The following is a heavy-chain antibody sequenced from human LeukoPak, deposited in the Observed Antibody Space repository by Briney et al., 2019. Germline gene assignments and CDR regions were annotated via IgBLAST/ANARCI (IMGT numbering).Heavy chain of an antibody. J-gene: IGHJ4*02. CDR2: INPNSGGT. CDR1: GYTFTGYY. D-gene: IGHD2-2*02. CDR3: ATLGYCSSTSCYTVDY. V-gene: IGHV1-2*02. Sequence: GASVKVSCKASGYTFTGYYMHWVRQAPGQGLEWMGWINPNSGGTNYAQKFQGRVTMTRDTSISTAYMELSRLRSDDTAVYYRATLGYCSSTSCYTVDYWGQGTLVTVSS.